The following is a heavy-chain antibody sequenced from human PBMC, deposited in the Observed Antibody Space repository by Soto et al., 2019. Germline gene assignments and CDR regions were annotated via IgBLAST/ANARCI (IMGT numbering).Heavy chain of an antibody. D-gene: IGHD3-3*01. CDR1: GFSFRDYG. V-gene: IGHV3-30*19. CDR3: ARDQRFLVENYYGMDV. CDR2: ISYDGSNK. J-gene: IGHJ6*02. Sequence: PGGSLRLSCAASGFSFRDYGLHWVRQAPGKGLEWVAVISYDGSNKYYADSVKGRFTISRDNSKNTLYLQMNSLRAEDTAVYYCARDQRFLVENYYGMDVWGQGTTVTVSS.